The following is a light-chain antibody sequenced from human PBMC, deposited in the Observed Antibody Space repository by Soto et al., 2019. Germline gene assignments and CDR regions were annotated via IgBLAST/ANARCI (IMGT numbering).Light chain of an antibody. V-gene: IGKV1-5*03. J-gene: IGKJ1*01. Sequence: DIQMTQSPSTLSASVGDRVTITCRASQSISSWLAWYQQKPGKAPKLLIYKASSLESGVPSRFSGSGSATEFTLTISSLQPDDFATYYRQQYNTYSGTFGQGTKVDIK. CDR2: KAS. CDR1: QSISSW. CDR3: QQYNTYSGT.